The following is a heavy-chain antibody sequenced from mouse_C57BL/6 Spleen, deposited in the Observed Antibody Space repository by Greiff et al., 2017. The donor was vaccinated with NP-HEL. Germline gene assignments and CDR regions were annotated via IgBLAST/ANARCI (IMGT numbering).Heavy chain of an antibody. CDR3: AREDGYDGPYYALDY. J-gene: IGHJ4*01. Sequence: EVMLVESGGGLVKPGGSLKLSCAASGFTFSSYAMSWVRQTPEKRLEWVATISDGGRYTYYPDNVKGRFTISRDNAKNNLYLQMSHLKSEDTTMYYGAREDGYDGPYYALDYWGQGTSVTVSS. D-gene: IGHD2-2*01. CDR2: ISDGGRYT. CDR1: GFTFSSYA. V-gene: IGHV5-4*01.